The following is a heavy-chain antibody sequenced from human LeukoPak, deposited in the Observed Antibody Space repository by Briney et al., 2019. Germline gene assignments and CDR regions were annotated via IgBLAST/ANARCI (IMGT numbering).Heavy chain of an antibody. Sequence: SQTLSLTCTVSGVSISSGDYYWSWIRQPPGKGLEWIGYIYYSGITYYNPSLKSRVTISVDTSKNQFSLKLSSVTAADTAVYYCARDLWGGNYFDYWGQGTLVTVSS. CDR2: IYYSGIT. CDR1: GVSISSGDYY. V-gene: IGHV4-30-4*01. CDR3: ARDLWGGNYFDY. D-gene: IGHD2-21*01. J-gene: IGHJ4*02.